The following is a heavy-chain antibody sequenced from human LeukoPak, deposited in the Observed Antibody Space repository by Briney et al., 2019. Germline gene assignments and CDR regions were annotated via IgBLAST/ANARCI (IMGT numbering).Heavy chain of an antibody. D-gene: IGHD5-24*01. J-gene: IGHJ4*02. CDR3: ATLGESRDGYNYVDQ. CDR1: GYSFTSYW. Sequence: GESLKISCKGSGYSFTSYWIGWVRQMPGKGLEWMGIIYPGDSDTRYSPSFQGHVTISADKSIRTAYLQWSNLRASDTAIYYCATLGESRDGYNYVDQWGQGTLLTVSS. CDR2: IYPGDSDT. V-gene: IGHV5-51*01.